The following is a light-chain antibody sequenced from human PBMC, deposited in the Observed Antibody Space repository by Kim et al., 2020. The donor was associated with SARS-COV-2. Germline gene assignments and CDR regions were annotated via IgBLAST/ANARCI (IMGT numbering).Light chain of an antibody. V-gene: IGLV3-25*03. CDR2: KDS. Sequence: SYELTQPPSVSVSPGQTARITCSGDALQKQYGYWYQQRPGQAPVLVIYKDSERPSGIPERFSGTSSGATVTLTISGVQAEDEADYHCQSADNSGTYVVFGGGTQLTVL. CDR1: ALQKQY. J-gene: IGLJ2*01. CDR3: QSADNSGTYVV.